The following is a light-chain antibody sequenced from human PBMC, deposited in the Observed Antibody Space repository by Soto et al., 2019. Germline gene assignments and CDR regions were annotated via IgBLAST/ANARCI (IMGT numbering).Light chain of an antibody. J-gene: IGKJ4*02. Sequence: MSQRHYSVSAAAGYHQPLTLRASQGIRSGLGWYQQKPGKAPKRLIYAASSLQSGVPSRFSGSGYGTEFTLTISSLQPEDFATYYCLQHNSYPHSFGGGTKVDIK. CDR1: QGIRSG. CDR3: LQHNSYPHS. CDR2: AAS. V-gene: IGKV1-17*01.